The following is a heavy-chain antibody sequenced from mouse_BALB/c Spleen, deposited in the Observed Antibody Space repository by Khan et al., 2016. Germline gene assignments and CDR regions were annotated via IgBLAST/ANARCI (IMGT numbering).Heavy chain of an antibody. CDR2: IKPSNGGT. V-gene: IGHV1S81*02. CDR3: TRGLYYYGTSYGRYYAMDY. J-gene: IGHJ4*01. Sequence: QVQLKESGAELVSPGASVKLSCKTSGYTFSSYFIYWVKQRPGQGLEWIGEIKPSNGGTNFNENFKSKATLTVDKSSSTSYIQLTSLTSEDSAVDYCTRGLYYYGTSYGRYYAMDYWGQGTSVTVSS. D-gene: IGHD1-1*01. CDR1: GYTFSSYF.